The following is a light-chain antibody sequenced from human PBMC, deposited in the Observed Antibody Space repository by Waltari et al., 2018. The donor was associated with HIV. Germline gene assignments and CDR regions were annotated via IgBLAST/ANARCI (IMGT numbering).Light chain of an antibody. Sequence: DLVMTQSPDSLAVSLGERATINCKSSQSVLYSSNNKNYLAWYQQKPRQPPKLLIYWASTRESGVPDRFSGSGSGTDFTLTISSLQAEDVAVYYCQQYYSTPLTFGGGTKVEIK. CDR3: QQYYSTPLT. V-gene: IGKV4-1*01. CDR2: WAS. CDR1: QSVLYSSNNKNY. J-gene: IGKJ4*01.